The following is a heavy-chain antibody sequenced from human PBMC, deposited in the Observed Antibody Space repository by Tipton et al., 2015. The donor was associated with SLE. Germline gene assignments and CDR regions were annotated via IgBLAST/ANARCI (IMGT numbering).Heavy chain of an antibody. J-gene: IGHJ3*02. CDR3: ARGDDYGDYGMAFDI. Sequence: TLSLTCTVSGGSISSYYWSWIRQPAGKGLEWIGRIYTSGSTTYNPSLKSRVTMSVDTSKNQFSLKLSSVTAADTAVYYCARGDDYGDYGMAFDIWGQGTMVTVSS. CDR1: GGSISSYY. V-gene: IGHV4-4*07. CDR2: IYTSGST. D-gene: IGHD4-17*01.